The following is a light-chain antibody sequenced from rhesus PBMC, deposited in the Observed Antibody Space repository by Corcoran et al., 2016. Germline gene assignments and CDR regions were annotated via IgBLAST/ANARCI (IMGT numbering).Light chain of an antibody. CDR3: QQSNNLLT. Sequence: ETVVTQSPATLALSPGERATLSCRASQSVGSYLAWYQQKPGQAPRLLIYGASSRATGIPDRFSGRGSGADFTLTISSLEPEDVGIYYCQQSNNLLTFGGGTKVEIK. V-gene: IGKV3-24*04. J-gene: IGKJ4*01. CDR1: QSVGSY. CDR2: GAS.